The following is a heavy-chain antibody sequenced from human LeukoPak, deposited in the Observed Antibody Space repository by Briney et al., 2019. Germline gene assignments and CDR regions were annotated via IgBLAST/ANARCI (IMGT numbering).Heavy chain of an antibody. V-gene: IGHV3-23*01. CDR2: ISGSGGST. CDR3: AKTYYGSGRYDAFDI. J-gene: IGHJ3*02. Sequence: PGGSLRLSCAASGFTFSSYAMSWVRQAPGKGLEWVSAISGSGGSTYYADSVKGRFTISRDTSKNTLYLQMNSLRAEDTAVYYCAKTYYGSGRYDAFDIWGQGTMVTVSS. D-gene: IGHD3-10*01. CDR1: GFTFSSYA.